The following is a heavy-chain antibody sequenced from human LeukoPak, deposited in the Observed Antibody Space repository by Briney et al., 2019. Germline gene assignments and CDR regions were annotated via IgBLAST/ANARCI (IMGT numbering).Heavy chain of an antibody. CDR2: ISSSSSTI. V-gene: IGHV3-48*02. D-gene: IGHD1-26*01. CDR3: ARDHPFRAGAGYYGMDV. CDR1: GFTFSSYS. Sequence: PGGSLRLPCAASGFTFSSYSMNWVRQAPGKGLEWVSYISSSSSTIYYADSVKGRFTISRDNAKNSLYLQMNSLRDEDTAVYYCARDHPFRAGAGYYGMDVWGQGTTVTVSS. J-gene: IGHJ6*02.